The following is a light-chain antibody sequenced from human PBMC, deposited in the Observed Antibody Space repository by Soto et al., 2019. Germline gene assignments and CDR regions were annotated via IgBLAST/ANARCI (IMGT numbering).Light chain of an antibody. CDR2: KAS. V-gene: IGKV1-5*03. Sequence: IPMTQSPSTLSASVGDRVTITCRASQSISSWLAWYQQKPGKAPKLLIYKASSLESGVPSRFSGSGSGTEFTLTISSLQPDDFATYYCQQHNSLYTFGQGTKLEMK. J-gene: IGKJ2*01. CDR1: QSISSW. CDR3: QQHNSLYT.